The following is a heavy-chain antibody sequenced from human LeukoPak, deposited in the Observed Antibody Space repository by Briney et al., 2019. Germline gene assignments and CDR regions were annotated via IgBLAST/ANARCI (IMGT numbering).Heavy chain of an antibody. Sequence: SETLSLTCTVSGGSISSYCRSWIRQPAGKGLEWIGRIYTSGSTNYNPSLKSRVTMSLDTSKNQFSLKLSSVIAADTAVYYCARGSSGYYPHFDYWGQETLVTVSS. D-gene: IGHD3-22*01. V-gene: IGHV4-4*07. CDR3: ARGSSGYYPHFDY. J-gene: IGHJ4*02. CDR1: GGSISSYC. CDR2: IYTSGST.